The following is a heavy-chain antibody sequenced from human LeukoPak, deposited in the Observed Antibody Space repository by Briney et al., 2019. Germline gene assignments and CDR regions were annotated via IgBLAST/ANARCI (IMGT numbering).Heavy chain of an antibody. V-gene: IGHV1-2*02. CDR1: GYTFTGYY. Sequence: ASVKVSCKASGYTFTGYYIHWVRQAPGQGLEWMGWIKPNSGDTNYAQKLQGRVTMTTDTSTSTAYMELRSLRSDDTAVYYCARDRPNYYDSSGYFDWGQGTLVTVSS. CDR2: IKPNSGDT. D-gene: IGHD3-22*01. J-gene: IGHJ4*02. CDR3: ARDRPNYYDSSGYFD.